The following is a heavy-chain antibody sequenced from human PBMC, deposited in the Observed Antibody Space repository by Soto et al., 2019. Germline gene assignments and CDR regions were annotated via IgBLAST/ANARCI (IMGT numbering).Heavy chain of an antibody. D-gene: IGHD7-27*01. CDR1: GFTFSTDW. V-gene: IGHV3-74*01. CDR3: VGPSWGGYFDF. Sequence: EVQLVESGGGLVQPGGSLRLSCAASGFTFSTDWMHWVRQVPGKGLVWVSRINSDGSSTDYADSVKGRFTISRDNAKNTLYLQMNSLSAEDTALYYRVGPSWGGYFDFWGQGTLVTVSS. J-gene: IGHJ4*02. CDR2: INSDGSST.